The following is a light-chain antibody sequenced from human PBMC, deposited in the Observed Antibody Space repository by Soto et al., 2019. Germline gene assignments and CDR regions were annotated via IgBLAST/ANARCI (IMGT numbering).Light chain of an antibody. V-gene: IGKV1-5*03. CDR2: KAS. CDR3: QQYNSYPWT. CDR1: QSISSW. J-gene: IGKJ1*01. Sequence: DIQMTQSPSTLSASVGDRVTITCRASQSISSWLAWYQQKPGKAPKLLIYKASSLESGVPSRFSGSGSGTEFTLTISSLQPDEFATYYCQQYNSYPWTFGQGNKVEIK.